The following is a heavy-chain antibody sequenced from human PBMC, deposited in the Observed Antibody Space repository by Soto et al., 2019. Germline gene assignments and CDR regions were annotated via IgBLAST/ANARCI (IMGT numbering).Heavy chain of an antibody. CDR3: AREEESRVGAYFDY. V-gene: IGHV4-30-4*01. CDR2: IYYSGST. J-gene: IGHJ4*02. Sequence: QVQLQESGPGLVKPSQTLSLTCTVSGGSISSGDYYWSWIRQPPGKGLQWIGYIYYSGSTYYNRSLKSRVTISVDTSKNQFSLKLSSVTAADTAVYYCAREEESRVGAYFDYWGQGTLVTVSS. D-gene: IGHD1-26*01. CDR1: GGSISSGDYY.